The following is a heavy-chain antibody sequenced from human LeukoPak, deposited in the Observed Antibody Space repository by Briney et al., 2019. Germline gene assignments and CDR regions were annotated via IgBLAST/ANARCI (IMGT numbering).Heavy chain of an antibody. CDR2: IKGDGSEK. CDR3: VRQAGVS. V-gene: IGHV3-7*01. CDR1: GFSITNYW. J-gene: IGHJ5*02. D-gene: IGHD6-19*01. Sequence: PGGSLRLSCAVSGFSITNYWMTWVRRAPGKGLEWVANIKGDGSEKYYVDSVKGRFTISRDNDKNYLYLQMNSLRDEDTAVYYCVRQAGVSWGQGTLGTVSS.